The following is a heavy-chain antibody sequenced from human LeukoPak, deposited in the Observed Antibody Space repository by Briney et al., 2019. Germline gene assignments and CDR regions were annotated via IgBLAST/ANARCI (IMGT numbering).Heavy chain of an antibody. V-gene: IGHV3-48*03. CDR1: GFTFSSYE. Sequence: PGGSLRLSCAASGFTFSSYEMNWVRQAPGKGLEWVSYISSSGSTIYYADSVKGRFTISRDNSKNTLYLQMSSLRVEDTAIYYCATDVEGPVLFDSWGQGTLVTVSS. D-gene: IGHD1-1*01. J-gene: IGHJ4*02. CDR3: ATDVEGPVLFDS. CDR2: ISSSGSTI.